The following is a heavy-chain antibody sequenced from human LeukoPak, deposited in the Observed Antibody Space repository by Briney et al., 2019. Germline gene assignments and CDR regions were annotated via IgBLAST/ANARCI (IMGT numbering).Heavy chain of an antibody. J-gene: IGHJ5*02. D-gene: IGHD4-17*01. CDR3: SKDRTETTGGPRNWFDP. Sequence: PGRSLRLSCAASGFTFSSNAIHWVRQAPGKGLEWVAEISYDGGNTYYADSVKGRFTISRDNSKNTLYLQMNSLRAEDTAVYYCSKDRTETTGGPRNWFDPWGQGTLVTVSS. CDR1: GFTFSSNA. V-gene: IGHV3-30-3*01. CDR2: ISYDGGNT.